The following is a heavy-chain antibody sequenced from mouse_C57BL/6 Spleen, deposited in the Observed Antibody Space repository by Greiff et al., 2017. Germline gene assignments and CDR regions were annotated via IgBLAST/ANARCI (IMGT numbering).Heavy chain of an antibody. J-gene: IGHJ4*01. CDR1: GFSLSTFGMG. D-gene: IGHD2-4*01. Sequence: QVTLKECGPGILQPSQTLSLTCSFSGFSLSTFGMGVGWIRQPSGKGLEWLAHIWWDDDKYYNPALKSRLTISKDTSKNQVFLKIANVDTADTATYYCARMEGYYDYLYAMDYWGQGTSVTVSS. CDR2: IWWDDDK. CDR3: ARMEGYYDYLYAMDY. V-gene: IGHV8-8*01.